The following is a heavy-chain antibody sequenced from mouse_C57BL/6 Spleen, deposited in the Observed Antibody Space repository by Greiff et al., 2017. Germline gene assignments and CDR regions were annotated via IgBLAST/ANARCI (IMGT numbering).Heavy chain of an antibody. D-gene: IGHD1-2*01. CDR2: ISSGSSTI. Sequence: EVQVVESGGGLVKPGGSLKLSCAASGFTFSDYGMHWVRQAPEKGLEWVAYISSGSSTIYYADTVKGRFTISRDNAKNTLFLQMTSLRSEDTAMYYCARHYGYFDVWGTGTTVTVSS. CDR3: ARHYGYFDV. J-gene: IGHJ1*03. V-gene: IGHV5-17*01. CDR1: GFTFSDYG.